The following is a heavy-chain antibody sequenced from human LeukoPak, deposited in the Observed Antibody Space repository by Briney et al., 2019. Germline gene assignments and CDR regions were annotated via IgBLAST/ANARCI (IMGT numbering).Heavy chain of an antibody. CDR1: GFSFSDYY. D-gene: IGHD5-12*01. J-gene: IGHJ4*02. CDR3: TSCAYDFRFFEN. V-gene: IGHV3-72*01. CDR2: ARNKANSHST. Sequence: PRGSLRLSCAASGFSFSDYYMDWVRQAPGKGLEWVARARNKANSHSTEYAASVKGRFTISRDDSKNSLYLQMNSLKTEDTALYYCTSCAYDFRFFENWGQGTLVTVSS.